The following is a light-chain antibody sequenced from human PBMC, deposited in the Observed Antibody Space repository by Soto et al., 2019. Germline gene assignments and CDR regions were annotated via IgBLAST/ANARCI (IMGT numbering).Light chain of an antibody. J-gene: IGKJ4*01. V-gene: IGKV3-20*01. Sequence: EIVLRQSPGTLSLSPGERATLSCRASQSVSSSYLAWYQQKPGQAPRLLIYGASSRATGIPDRFSGSGSGTDFTLTTSRLEPEDFAVYYCQQYGSSSLTFGGGTKVEIK. CDR2: GAS. CDR3: QQYGSSSLT. CDR1: QSVSSSY.